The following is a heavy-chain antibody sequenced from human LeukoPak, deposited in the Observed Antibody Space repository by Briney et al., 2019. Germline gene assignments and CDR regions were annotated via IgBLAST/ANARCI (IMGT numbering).Heavy chain of an antibody. V-gene: IGHV1-2*02. CDR3: ARLYSSSWVGRLLPLYYFDY. D-gene: IGHD6-13*01. J-gene: IGHJ4*02. CDR1: GYTFTGYY. CDR2: INPNSGGT. Sequence: GASVKVSCKASGYTFTGYYMHWVRQAPGQGLEWMGWINPNSGGTNYAQKFQGRVTMTRDTSISTAYMELSRLRSDDTAVYYCARLYSSSWVGRLLPLYYFDYWGQGTLVTVSS.